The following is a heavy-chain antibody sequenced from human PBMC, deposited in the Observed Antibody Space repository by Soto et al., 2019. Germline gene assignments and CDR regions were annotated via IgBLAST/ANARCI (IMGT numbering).Heavy chain of an antibody. CDR1: GFTFSSYA. J-gene: IGHJ4*02. Sequence: PGGSLRLSCAASGFTFSSYAMSWVRQAPGKGLEWVSAISGSGGSTYYADSVKGRFTISRDDSKNTLYLQMNSLRAEDTAVYYCANSPDFWSGYRFDYWGQGTLVTVSS. D-gene: IGHD3-3*01. CDR3: ANSPDFWSGYRFDY. CDR2: ISGSGGST. V-gene: IGHV3-23*01.